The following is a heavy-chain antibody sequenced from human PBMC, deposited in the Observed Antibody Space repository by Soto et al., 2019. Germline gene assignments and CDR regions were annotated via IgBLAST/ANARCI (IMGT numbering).Heavy chain of an antibody. Sequence: QVQLVQSGAEVKKPGASVKVSCKASGYTFTSYGISWVRQAPGQGLEWMGWISAYNGNTNYAQKLQGRVTMTTDTTQSTAYMALRSLRSDETAVYYCARANYDFWSGYPLGWFDPWGQGTLVTVSS. CDR1: GYTFTSYG. J-gene: IGHJ5*02. CDR2: ISAYNGNT. V-gene: IGHV1-18*01. CDR3: ARANYDFWSGYPLGWFDP. D-gene: IGHD3-3*01.